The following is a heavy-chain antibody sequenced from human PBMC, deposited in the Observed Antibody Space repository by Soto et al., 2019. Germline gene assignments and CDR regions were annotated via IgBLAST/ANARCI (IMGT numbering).Heavy chain of an antibody. J-gene: IGHJ6*02. CDR3: ARPWGGANYGMDV. D-gene: IGHD1-26*01. V-gene: IGHV1-3*01. Sequence: QVQLVQSGAEVKKPGASVKVSCKASGYTFTSYAMHWVRQAPGQRLEWMGWINAGNGNTGYAQKFQGRVTMTRNTSISTAYMELSSLRSEDTAVYYCARPWGGANYGMDVWGQGTTVTVSS. CDR2: INAGNGNT. CDR1: GYTFTSYA.